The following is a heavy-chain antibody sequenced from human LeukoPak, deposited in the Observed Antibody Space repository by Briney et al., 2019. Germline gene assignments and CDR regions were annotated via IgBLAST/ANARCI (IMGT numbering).Heavy chain of an antibody. V-gene: IGHV4-31*03. D-gene: IGHD3-22*01. CDR1: GGSISSGGYY. J-gene: IGHJ4*02. CDR3: GSEYYYDSSGYHYNY. CDR2: IYYSGST. Sequence: SETLSLTCTVSGGSISSGGYYWSWIRQHPGKGLEWIGYIYYSGSTYYNPSLKSRVTISVDTSKNQFSLKLSSVTAADTAVYYCGSEYYYDSSGYHYNYWGQGTLVTVSS.